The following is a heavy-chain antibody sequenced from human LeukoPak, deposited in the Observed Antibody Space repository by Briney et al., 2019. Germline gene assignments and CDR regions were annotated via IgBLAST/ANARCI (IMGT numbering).Heavy chain of an antibody. Sequence: PGGXXRLSCAASGFTFSSYGMHWVRQAPGKGLEWVAFIRYDGSNKYYADSVKGRFTISRDNSKNTLYLQMNSLRAEDTAVYYCAERAPYYYDSSGYYSRSSPFDYWGQGTLVTVSS. CDR2: IRYDGSNK. V-gene: IGHV3-30*02. CDR3: AERAPYYYDSSGYYSRSSPFDY. J-gene: IGHJ4*02. D-gene: IGHD3-22*01. CDR1: GFTFSSYG.